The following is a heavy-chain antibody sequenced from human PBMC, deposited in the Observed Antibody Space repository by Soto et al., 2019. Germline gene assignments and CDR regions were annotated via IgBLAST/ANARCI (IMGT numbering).Heavy chain of an antibody. CDR2: ISGSGVST. Sequence: GGSLRLSCAASGFTFSSYAMSWVRQAPGKGLEWVSAISGSGVSTYYADSVKGRFTISRDNSKNTLYLQMNSLRAEDTAVYHCAKDRGYSYGWDYFDYWGQGTLVTVSS. CDR1: GFTFSSYA. J-gene: IGHJ4*02. CDR3: AKDRGYSYGWDYFDY. V-gene: IGHV3-23*01. D-gene: IGHD5-18*01.